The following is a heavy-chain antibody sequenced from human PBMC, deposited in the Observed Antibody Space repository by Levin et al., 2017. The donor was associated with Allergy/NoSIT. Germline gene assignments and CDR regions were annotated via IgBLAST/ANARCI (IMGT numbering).Heavy chain of an antibody. V-gene: IGHV3-15*01. Sequence: PGESLKISCAASGFTFSNAWMSWVRQAPGKGLEWVGRIKSKTDGGTTDYAAPVKGRFTISRDDSKNTLYLQMNSLKTEDTAVYYCTTDRSSYGDPPGRRAFDYWGQGTLVTVSS. D-gene: IGHD4-17*01. CDR3: TTDRSSYGDPPGRRAFDY. CDR2: IKSKTDGGTT. CDR1: GFTFSNAW. J-gene: IGHJ4*02.